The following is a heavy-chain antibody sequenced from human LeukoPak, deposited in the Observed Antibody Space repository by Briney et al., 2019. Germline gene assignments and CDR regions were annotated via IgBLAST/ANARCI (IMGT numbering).Heavy chain of an antibody. CDR1: GFTFSSYG. CDR3: AKDRLLWELLHLYFDY. D-gene: IGHD1-26*01. CDR2: IRYDGSNK. J-gene: IGHJ4*02. Sequence: GGSLRLSCAASGFTFSSYGMHWVRQAPGKGLEWVAFIRYDGSNKYYADSVKGRFTISRDNSKNTLYLQMNSLRAEDTAVYYCAKDRLLWELLHLYFDYWGQGTLVTVSS. V-gene: IGHV3-30*02.